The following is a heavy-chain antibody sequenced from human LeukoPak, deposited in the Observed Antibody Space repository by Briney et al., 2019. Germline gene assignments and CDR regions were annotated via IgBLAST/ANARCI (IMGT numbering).Heavy chain of an antibody. J-gene: IGHJ4*02. CDR2: ISSSSSTI. V-gene: IGHV3-48*04. Sequence: GGSLRLSCAASGFTFSSYSMNWVRQAPGKGLEWVSYISSSSSTIYYADSVKGRFTISRDNAKNSLYLQMNSLRAEDTAVYYCARDPKKLWVVAARPFDYWGQGTLVTVSS. CDR1: GFTFSSYS. CDR3: ARDPKKLWVVAARPFDY. D-gene: IGHD2-15*01.